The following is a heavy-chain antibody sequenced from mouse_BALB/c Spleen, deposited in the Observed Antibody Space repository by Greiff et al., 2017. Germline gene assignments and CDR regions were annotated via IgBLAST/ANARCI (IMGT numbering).Heavy chain of an antibody. V-gene: IGHV1-5*01. CDR3: TRRYYGSSYGYYFDY. Sequence: EVKLVESGTVLARPGASVKMSCKASGYTFTSYWMHWVKQRPGQGLEWIGAIYPGNSDTSYNQKFKGKAKLTAVTSTSTAYMELSSLTNEDSAVYYCTRRYYGSSYGYYFDYWGQGTTLTVSS. J-gene: IGHJ2*01. D-gene: IGHD1-1*01. CDR2: IYPGNSDT. CDR1: GYTFTSYW.